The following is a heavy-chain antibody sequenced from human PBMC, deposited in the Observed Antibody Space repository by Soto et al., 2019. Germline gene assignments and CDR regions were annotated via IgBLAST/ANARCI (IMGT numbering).Heavy chain of an antibody. V-gene: IGHV3-30-3*01. D-gene: IGHD2-21*02. CDR3: ARDRWVVTAIARYYGMDV. Sequence: GGSLRLSCAASGFTFSSYATHWVRQAPGKGLEWVAVISYDGSNKYYADSVKGRFTISRDNSKNTLYLQMNSLRAEDTAVYYCARDRWVVTAIARYYGMDVWGQGTTVTVSS. CDR1: GFTFSSYA. CDR2: ISYDGSNK. J-gene: IGHJ6*02.